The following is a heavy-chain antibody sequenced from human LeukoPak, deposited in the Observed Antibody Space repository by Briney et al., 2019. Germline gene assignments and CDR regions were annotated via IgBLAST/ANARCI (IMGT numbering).Heavy chain of an antibody. CDR1: GGSISSGGYY. CDR3: ARDMRYSGSPGY. Sequence: SETLSLTCTVSGGSISSGGYYWSWIRQHPGKGLEWIGYIYYSGSTYYNPSLKSRVTISVDTSKNQFSLKLSSVTAADTAVYYCARDMRYSGSPGYWGQGTLVTVSS. CDR2: IYYSGST. D-gene: IGHD1-26*01. J-gene: IGHJ4*02. V-gene: IGHV4-31*03.